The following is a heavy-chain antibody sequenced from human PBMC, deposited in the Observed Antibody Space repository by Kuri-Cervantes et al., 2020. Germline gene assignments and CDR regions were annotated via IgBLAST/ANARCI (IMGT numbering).Heavy chain of an antibody. J-gene: IGHJ5*02. CDR2: IYPGDSDT. CDR1: GYSFTSYW. D-gene: IGHD3-22*01. CDR3: ARQRIHYDSSGYLDP. Sequence: GESLKISCKGSGYSFTSYWIGWVRQMPGKGLEWMGIIYPGDSDTRYSPSFQGQVTISADKSISTAYLPWSSLKASDTAMYYCARQRIHYDSSGYLDPWGQGTLVTVSS. V-gene: IGHV5-51*01.